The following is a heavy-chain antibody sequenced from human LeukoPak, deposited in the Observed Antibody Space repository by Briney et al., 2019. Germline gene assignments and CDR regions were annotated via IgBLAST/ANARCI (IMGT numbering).Heavy chain of an antibody. CDR3: VGTIASRGSEY. CDR1: GFTFSNYA. CDR2: ISGSAHKI. V-gene: IGHV3-23*01. J-gene: IGHJ4*02. Sequence: GGSLRLSCVGSGFTFSNYAMSWVRQAPGKGLDWVSVISGSAHKIRYADSVRGRFTISRDNAKNTVYLQMNNLRVDDTAMYYCVGTIASRGSEYWGQGALVTVSS. D-gene: IGHD6-6*01.